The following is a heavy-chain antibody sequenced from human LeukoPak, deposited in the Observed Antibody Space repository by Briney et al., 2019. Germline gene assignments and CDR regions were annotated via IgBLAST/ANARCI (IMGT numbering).Heavy chain of an antibody. CDR3: ARDSSSVAFDI. J-gene: IGHJ3*02. CDR2: IKQDGSEK. D-gene: IGHD6-6*01. Sequence: GGSLRLSCAASGFTFSSYWMSWVRQAPGKGLEWVANIKQDGSEKCYVDSVKGRFTISRDNAKNSLYLQMNSLRAEDTAVYYCARDSSSVAFDIWGQGTMVTVSS. CDR1: GFTFSSYW. V-gene: IGHV3-7*01.